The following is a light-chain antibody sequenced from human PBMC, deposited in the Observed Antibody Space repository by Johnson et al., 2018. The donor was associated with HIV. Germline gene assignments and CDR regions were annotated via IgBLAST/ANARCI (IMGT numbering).Light chain of an antibody. J-gene: IGLJ1*01. CDR1: SSNIGNNY. Sequence: QSVLTQSPSVSAAPGQKVTISCSGSSSNIGNNYVSWYQQLPGTAHKLLIYENNMRPSGIPARFSGSKSGTSATMGITGLKTGDEAEYYCVTWEVSRRVGFFGTGTKVTVL. CDR3: VTWEVSRRVGF. V-gene: IGLV1-51*02. CDR2: ENN.